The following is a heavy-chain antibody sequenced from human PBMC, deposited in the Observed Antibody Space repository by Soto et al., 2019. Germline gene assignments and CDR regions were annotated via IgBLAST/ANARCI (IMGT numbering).Heavy chain of an antibody. V-gene: IGHV4-59*01. D-gene: IGHD3-22*01. CDR3: ARTYSSSYSRYPVYYGMDV. Sequence: SETLSLTCTFSGEYLSSYFWSLIRPPPGKGLEWIGCVYHSGSTNYSPSLKRRVSISVDTSKNQFSLRLTSVTAADTAVYYCARTYSSSYSRYPVYYGMDVWGQGTTVTVSS. CDR1: GEYLSSYF. J-gene: IGHJ6*02. CDR2: VYHSGST.